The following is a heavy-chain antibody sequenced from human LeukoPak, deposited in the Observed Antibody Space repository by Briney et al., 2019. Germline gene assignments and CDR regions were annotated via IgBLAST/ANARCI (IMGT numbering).Heavy chain of an antibody. J-gene: IGHJ6*02. D-gene: IGHD3-16*01. CDR2: ISGTGGRT. CDR3: AKGLHGGVGYGVDV. CDR1: GFTFSNYA. V-gene: IGHV3-23*01. Sequence: GSLRLSCTASGFTFSNYAMTWVRQAPGKGLEWVSGISGTGGRTYSADSVKGRFTISRDNSKNTLYLQMKNLRVEHTAVYYCAKGLHGGVGYGVDVWGQGTTVSVSS.